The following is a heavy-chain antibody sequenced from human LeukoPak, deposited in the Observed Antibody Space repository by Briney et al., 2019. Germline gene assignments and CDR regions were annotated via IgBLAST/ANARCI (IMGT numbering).Heavy chain of an antibody. D-gene: IGHD3-10*01. CDR2: IYSGGST. CDR1: GFTVSSNY. Sequence: GGSLRLSCAASGFTVSSNYMSWVRQAPGKGLEWVSVIYSGGSTYYADSVKGRFTISRDNSKNTLYLQMNSLRAEDTAVYYCARHTSGKRTYYFDYWGQGTLVTVSS. J-gene: IGHJ4*02. CDR3: ARHTSGKRTYYFDY. V-gene: IGHV3-66*04.